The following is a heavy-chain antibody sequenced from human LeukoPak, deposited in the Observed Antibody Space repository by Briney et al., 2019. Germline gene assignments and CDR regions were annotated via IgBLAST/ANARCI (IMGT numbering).Heavy chain of an antibody. J-gene: IGHJ6*03. CDR3: AKGSPEGYYYYYMDV. V-gene: IGHV3-43D*03. CDR1: GFTFDDYA. Sequence: GGSLRLSCAASGFTFDDYAMHWVRQAPGKGLEWVSLISWDGGSTCYADSVKGRFTISRDNSKNSLYLQMNSLRAEDTALYYCAKGSPEGYYYYYMDVWGKGTTVTVSS. CDR2: ISWDGGST.